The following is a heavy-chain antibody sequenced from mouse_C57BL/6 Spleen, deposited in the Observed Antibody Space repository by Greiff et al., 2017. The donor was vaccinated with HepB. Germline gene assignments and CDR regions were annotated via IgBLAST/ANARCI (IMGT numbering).Heavy chain of an antibody. CDR3: ARCDGSGDY. D-gene: IGHD1-1*01. J-gene: IGHJ2*01. Sequence: QVHVKQSGAELARPGASVKLSCKASGYTFTSYGISWVKQRTGQGLEWIGEIYPRSGNTYYNEKFKGKATLTADKSSSTAYMELRSLTSEDSAVYFCARCDGSGDYWGQGTTLTVSS. CDR1: GYTFTSYG. V-gene: IGHV1-81*01. CDR2: IYPRSGNT.